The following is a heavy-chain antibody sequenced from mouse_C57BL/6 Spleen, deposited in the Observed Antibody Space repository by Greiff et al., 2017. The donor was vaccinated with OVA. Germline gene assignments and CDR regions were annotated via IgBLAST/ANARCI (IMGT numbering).Heavy chain of an antibody. CDR1: GYTFTSYW. D-gene: IGHD1-3*01. J-gene: IGHJ1*03. CDR2: IHPSDSDT. CDR3: AIEEWVTKGYWYFDV. Sequence: QVQLQQPGAELVKPGASVKVSCKASGYTFTSYWMHWVKQRPGQGLEWIGRIHPSDSDTNYNQKFKGKATLTVDKSSSTAYMQLRSLTSEDSAVYYWAIEEWVTKGYWYFDVWGTGTTVTVSS. V-gene: IGHV1-74*01.